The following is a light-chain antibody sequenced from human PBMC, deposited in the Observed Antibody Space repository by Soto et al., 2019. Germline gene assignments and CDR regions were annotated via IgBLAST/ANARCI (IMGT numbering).Light chain of an antibody. J-gene: IGLJ2*01. CDR1: SGHSNYA. Sequence: QLVLTQSPSASASLGASVKLTCTLSSGHSNYAIAWHQQQPEKGPRYLMRLNSDGSHTKGDGVPDRFSGSSSGADCYLNISSLQSEDEADYYCQTWGTGMIFGGGTKLTVL. V-gene: IGLV4-69*01. CDR3: QTWGTGMI. CDR2: LNSDGSH.